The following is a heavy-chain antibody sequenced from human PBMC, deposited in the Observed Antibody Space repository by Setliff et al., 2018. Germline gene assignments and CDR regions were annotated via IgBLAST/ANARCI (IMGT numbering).Heavy chain of an antibody. CDR2: IIPFFGTA. V-gene: IGHV1-69*13. CDR3: AKSMTTVTTGGNEAFDI. Sequence: VASVKVSCKASGGTFSSSAISWVRQAPGQGLEWVGRIIPFFGTANSAQKFQGRVTITAGESATTAYTELSSLRAEDTAVYYCAKSMTTVTTGGNEAFDIWGQGTMVTVSS. CDR1: GGTFSSSA. D-gene: IGHD4-17*01. J-gene: IGHJ3*02.